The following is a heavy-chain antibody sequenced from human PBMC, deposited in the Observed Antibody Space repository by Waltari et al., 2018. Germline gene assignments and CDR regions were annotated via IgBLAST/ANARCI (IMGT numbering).Heavy chain of an antibody. Sequence: EVQLLESGGGLVQPGGSLRLSCTASGFPFSNSAMSGVRQAPGKGVGWVSGISGSGGDTYYAASVKGRFTISRDNSKNTLSLQMNSLRADDTAVYYCSGGISGTVGSDYWGQGTLVTVSS. J-gene: IGHJ4*02. CDR2: ISGSGGDT. V-gene: IGHV3-23*01. CDR1: GFPFSNSA. CDR3: SGGISGTVGSDY. D-gene: IGHD1-7*01.